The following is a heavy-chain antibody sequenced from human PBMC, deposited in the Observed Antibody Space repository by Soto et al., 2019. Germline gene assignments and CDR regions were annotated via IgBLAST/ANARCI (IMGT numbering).Heavy chain of an antibody. J-gene: IGHJ4*02. Sequence: GASVKVSCKASGYTFTSHAMHWVRQAPGQRLEWMGWINAGNGNTKYSQKFQGRVTITRDTSASTAYMELGSLRSEDTAVYYCARGITLPTPLDYWGQGTLFTVSS. CDR1: GYTFTSHA. CDR3: ARGITLPTPLDY. V-gene: IGHV1-3*01. D-gene: IGHD1-20*01. CDR2: INAGNGNT.